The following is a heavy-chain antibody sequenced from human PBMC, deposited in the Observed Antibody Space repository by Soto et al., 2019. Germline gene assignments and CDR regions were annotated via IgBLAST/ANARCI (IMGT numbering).Heavy chain of an antibody. CDR1: GFTFSSYG. V-gene: IGHV3-30*03. CDR2: ISYDGSNK. J-gene: IGHJ6*02. Sequence: QVQLVESGGGVVQPGRSLRLSCAASGFTFSSYGIHWVRQAPGKGLEWVAVISYDGSNKYYADSVKGRFTISRDNSKNTLYLQMNSLRAEDTAXXYXXXXXXXXXXXXXXXXXXXXXXDVWGQGTTVTVSS. CDR3: XXXXXXXXXXXXXXXXXXXXXDV.